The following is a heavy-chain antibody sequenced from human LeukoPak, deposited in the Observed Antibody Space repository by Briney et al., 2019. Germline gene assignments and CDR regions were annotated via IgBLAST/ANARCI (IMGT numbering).Heavy chain of an antibody. J-gene: IGHJ4*02. CDR3: ARTYYDILTGYNPYFDY. V-gene: IGHV3-48*04. D-gene: IGHD3-9*01. CDR2: ISSSSTI. CDR1: GFTFSSYG. Sequence: GGSLRLSCAASGFTFSSYGMTWVRQAPGKGLEWVSYISSSSTIYYADSVKGRFTISRDNAKNFLYLQMNSLRAEDTAVYYCARTYYDILTGYNPYFDYWGQGILVTVSS.